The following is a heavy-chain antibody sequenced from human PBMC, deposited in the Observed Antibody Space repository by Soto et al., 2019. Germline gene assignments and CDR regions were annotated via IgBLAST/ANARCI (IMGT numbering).Heavy chain of an antibody. J-gene: IGHJ5*02. CDR1: GGSISSYY. V-gene: IGHV4-59*08. CDR2: IYYSGST. Sequence: SETLSLTCTVSGGSISSYYWSWIRQPPGKGLEWIGYIYYSGSTNYNPSLKSRVTISVDTSKNQFSLKLSSVTAADTAVYYCASSNFPFGSKVDWFDPWGQGTLVTVSS. CDR3: ASSNFPFGSKVDWFDP. D-gene: IGHD3-16*01.